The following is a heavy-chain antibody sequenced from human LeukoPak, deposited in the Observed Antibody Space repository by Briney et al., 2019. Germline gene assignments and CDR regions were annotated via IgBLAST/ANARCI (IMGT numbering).Heavy chain of an antibody. CDR2: ISYDGRNN. V-gene: IGHV3-30*04. Sequence: GGSLRLSCAASGFTFSSYVMHWVRQAPGKGLEWVAFISYDGRNNYYADSVKGRFTISRDNSKNTLYLQMNSLKPEDTAVYYCAGGGEFQLLYGSDYWGQGTLVSVSS. D-gene: IGHD2-2*02. J-gene: IGHJ4*02. CDR1: GFTFSSYV. CDR3: AGGGEFQLLYGSDY.